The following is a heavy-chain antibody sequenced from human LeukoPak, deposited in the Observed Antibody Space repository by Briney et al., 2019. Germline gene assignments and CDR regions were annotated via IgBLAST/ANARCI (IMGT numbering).Heavy chain of an antibody. V-gene: IGHV4-61*02. CDR1: GGSISSGSYY. CDR3: ARDAGIATALYYYYMDV. CDR2: IYTSGST. Sequence: SQTLSLTCTVSGGSISSGSYYWSWIRQPAGKGLEWIGRIYTSGSTNYNPSLKSRVIISVDTSKNQFSLKLSSVTAADTAVYYCARDAGIATALYYYYMDVWGKGTTVTISS. J-gene: IGHJ6*03.